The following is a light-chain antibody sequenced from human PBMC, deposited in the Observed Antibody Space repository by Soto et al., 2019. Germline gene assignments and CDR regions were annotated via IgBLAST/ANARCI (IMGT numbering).Light chain of an antibody. CDR1: QSVFNN. CDR2: DAS. CDR3: QQYYKWPLT. Sequence: EIVMTQSPATLSVSPGERATLSCWASQSVFNNLAWYQQKPGQAPRLLIYDASTRATGIPATMSGSGSGTEFTLTISSLESQDFAVYYCQQYYKWPLTFGGGTKVDIK. V-gene: IGKV3-15*01. J-gene: IGKJ4*01.